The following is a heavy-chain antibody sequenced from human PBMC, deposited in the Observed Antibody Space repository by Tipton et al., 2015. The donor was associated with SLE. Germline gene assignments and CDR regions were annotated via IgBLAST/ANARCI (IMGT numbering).Heavy chain of an antibody. V-gene: IGHV4-61*09. J-gene: IGHJ4*02. D-gene: IGHD6-13*01. Sequence: TLSLTCTVSGGSISSGSYYWSWIRQPAGKGLEWIGYIYTSGSTYYNPSLKSRVTISVDTSKNQFSLKLSSVTAADTAVYYCARGDGSSWVSLVYWGQGTLVTVSS. CDR1: GGSISSGSYY. CDR3: ARGDGSSWVSLVY. CDR2: IYTSGST.